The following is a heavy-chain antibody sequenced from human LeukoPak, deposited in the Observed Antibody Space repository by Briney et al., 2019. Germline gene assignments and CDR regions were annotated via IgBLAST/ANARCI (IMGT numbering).Heavy chain of an antibody. CDR2: ISSSSSYI. CDR1: GFTFSSYA. CDR3: ARGTGYNPYYFDY. V-gene: IGHV3-21*01. D-gene: IGHD5-24*01. J-gene: IGHJ4*02. Sequence: GGSLRLSCAASGFTFSSYAMSWVRQAPGKGLEWVSSISSSSSYIYYADSVKGRFTISRDNAKNSLYLQMNSLRAEDTAVYYCARGTGYNPYYFDYWGQGTLVTVSS.